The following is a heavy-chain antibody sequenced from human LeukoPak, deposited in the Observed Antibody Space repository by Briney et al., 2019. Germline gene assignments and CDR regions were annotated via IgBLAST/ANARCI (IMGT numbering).Heavy chain of an antibody. V-gene: IGHV4-34*01. D-gene: IGHD6-13*01. J-gene: IGHJ6*03. CDR3: ARTPKTGIAAAAHYYYYMDV. CDR2: INHSGST. Sequence: PSETLSLTCAVCGGSFSGYYWSWIRQPPGKGLEWIGEINHSGSTNYNPSLKSRVTISVDTSKNQFSLKLSSVTAADTAVYYCARTPKTGIAAAAHYYYYMDVWGKGTTVTVSS. CDR1: GGSFSGYY.